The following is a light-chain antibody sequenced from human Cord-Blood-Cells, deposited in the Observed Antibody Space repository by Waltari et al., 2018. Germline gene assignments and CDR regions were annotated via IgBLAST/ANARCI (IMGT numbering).Light chain of an antibody. V-gene: IGKV1-33*01. CDR3: QQYDNLPLT. CDR1: HDISNY. Sequence: IKMTQSQPSLSASVGDRVTITCQSSHDISNYLNWYQQKPGKAPKLLIYDASNLETGVPSRCSGSGSGTDVTFTISSLQPEDIATYYCQQYDNLPLTFGGGTKVEIK. J-gene: IGKJ4*01. CDR2: DAS.